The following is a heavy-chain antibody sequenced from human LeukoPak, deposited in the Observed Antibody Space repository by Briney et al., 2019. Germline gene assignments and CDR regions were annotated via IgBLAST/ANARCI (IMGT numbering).Heavy chain of an antibody. V-gene: IGHV3-21*01. CDR1: GFTFSSYS. D-gene: IGHD4/OR15-4a*01. J-gene: IGHJ3*02. Sequence: GGSLRLSCAASGFTFSSYSMNWVRQAPGKGLEWVSSISSSSSYIYYAGSVKGRFTISRDNAKNSLYLQMNSLRAEDTAVYYCAREGALPDAFDIWGQGTMVTVSS. CDR3: AREGALPDAFDI. CDR2: ISSSSSYI.